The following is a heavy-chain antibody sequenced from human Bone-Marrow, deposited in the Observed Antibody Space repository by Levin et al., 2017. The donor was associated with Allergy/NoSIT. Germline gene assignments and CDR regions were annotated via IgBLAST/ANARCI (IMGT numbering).Heavy chain of an antibody. J-gene: IGHJ4*02. Sequence: SGPTLVKPTQTLTLTCSCSGFSLSTSGVGVGWIRQPPGKALEWLALIYWDNDKRYRPSLKRRLSITKDTSKNQVVLTMTNVDPVDTATYSCARSSSETYVRPLFDYWGQGFLVTVSS. D-gene: IGHD3-16*01. CDR2: IYWDNDK. V-gene: IGHV2-5*02. CDR1: GFSLSTSGVG. CDR3: ARSSSETYVRPLFDY.